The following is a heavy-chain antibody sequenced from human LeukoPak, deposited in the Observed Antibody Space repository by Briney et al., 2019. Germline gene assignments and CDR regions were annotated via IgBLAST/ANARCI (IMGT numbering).Heavy chain of an antibody. CDR1: GYTFNSYY. CDR3: ARDRVSSSWFLDY. CDR2: INPSGGST. J-gene: IGHJ4*02. V-gene: IGHV1-46*02. Sequence: ASVKVSCKASGYTFNSYYMHWVRQAPGQGLEWMGIINPSGGSTSYAQKFQGRVTMTRDTSTSTAYMELRSLRSDDTAVYYCARDRVSSSWFLDYWGQGTLVTVSS. D-gene: IGHD6-13*01.